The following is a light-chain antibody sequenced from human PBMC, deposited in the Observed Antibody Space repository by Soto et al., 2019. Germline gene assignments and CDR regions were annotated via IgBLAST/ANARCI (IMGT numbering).Light chain of an antibody. CDR3: SSYTSSSTFHVV. Sequence: QSVLTQPASVSGSPGQSITISCTGTSSDVGGYNYVSWYQQHPGKAPKLMIYDVSNRPSGVSNRFSGSKSGNTAYLTISGLQGEDEADYYCSSYTSSSTFHVVFGGGTKVTVL. CDR1: SSDVGGYNY. V-gene: IGLV2-14*01. J-gene: IGLJ2*01. CDR2: DVS.